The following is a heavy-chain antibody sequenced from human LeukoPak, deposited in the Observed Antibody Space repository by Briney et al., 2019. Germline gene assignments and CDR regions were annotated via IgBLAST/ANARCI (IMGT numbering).Heavy chain of an antibody. D-gene: IGHD3-3*01. J-gene: IGHJ6*03. CDR1: GFTFSSYW. V-gene: IGHV3-7*01. Sequence: GRSLRLSCAASGFTFSSYWMSWVRQAPGKGLEWVANIKQDGSEKYYVDSVKGRFTISRDNAKNSLYLQMNSLRAEDTAVYYCARVVRFLEWFPYYYYYYYMDVWGKGTTVTVSS. CDR3: ARVVRFLEWFPYYYYYYYMDV. CDR2: IKQDGSEK.